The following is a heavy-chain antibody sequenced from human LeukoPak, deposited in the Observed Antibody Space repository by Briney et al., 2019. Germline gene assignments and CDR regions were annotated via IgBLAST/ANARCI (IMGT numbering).Heavy chain of an antibody. CDR3: ARVRIPDPKFDP. J-gene: IGHJ5*02. V-gene: IGHV4-38-2*01. Sequence: SETLSLTCAVSGYSISSGYYWGWIRQPPGKGLEWIGSIYHSGSTYYNPSLKSRVTISVDRSKNQFSLKLSSVTAADTAVYYCARVRIPDPKFDPWGQGTLVTVSS. CDR1: GYSISSGYY. D-gene: IGHD1-14*01. CDR2: IYHSGST.